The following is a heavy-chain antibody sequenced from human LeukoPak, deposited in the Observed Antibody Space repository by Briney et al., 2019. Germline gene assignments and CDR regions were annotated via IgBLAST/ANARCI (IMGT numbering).Heavy chain of an antibody. CDR2: INPSGGRT. J-gene: IGHJ3*02. Sequence: ASVKVSCKASGYTFTSYYMHWVRQAPGQGLEWMGIINPSGGRTSYAQKFQGRATVTRDTSISTAYMDLSRLRSDDTAVYYCARAGVWDYSDSSGYHNAAFDIWGQGTMVTVSS. CDR1: GYTFTSYY. D-gene: IGHD3-22*01. V-gene: IGHV1-46*01. CDR3: ARAGVWDYSDSSGYHNAAFDI.